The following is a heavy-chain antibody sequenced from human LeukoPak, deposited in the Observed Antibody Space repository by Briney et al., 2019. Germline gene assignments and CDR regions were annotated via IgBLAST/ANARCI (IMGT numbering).Heavy chain of an antibody. D-gene: IGHD2-15*01. CDR2: ISGIIGST. CDR1: GFTFATYT. J-gene: IGHJ4*02. Sequence: GGSLRLSCAASGFTFATYTMSWVRQAPGKGLEWVSAISGIIGSTYYADSVKGRFTISRDNSKNTLYLQMNSLRAEDTAVYYCAKKARYCSGGSCYSRFDYWGQGTLVTVSS. CDR3: AKKARYCSGGSCYSRFDY. V-gene: IGHV3-23*01.